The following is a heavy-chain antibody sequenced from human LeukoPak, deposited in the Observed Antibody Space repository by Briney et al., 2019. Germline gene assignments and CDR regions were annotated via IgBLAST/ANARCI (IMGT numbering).Heavy chain of an antibody. V-gene: IGHV4-59*01. Sequence: SETLSLTCTVSGGSISSYYWSWIRQPPGKGLEWIGYIYYSGSTNYNPSLKSRVTISVDTSKNQFSLKLSSVIAADTAVYYCARQYSSGWSRGWYFDLWGRGTLVTVSS. D-gene: IGHD6-19*01. J-gene: IGHJ2*01. CDR3: ARQYSSGWSRGWYFDL. CDR1: GGSISSYY. CDR2: IYYSGST.